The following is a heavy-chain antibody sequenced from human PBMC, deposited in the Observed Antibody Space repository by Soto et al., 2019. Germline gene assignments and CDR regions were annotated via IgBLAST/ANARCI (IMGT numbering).Heavy chain of an antibody. V-gene: IGHV4-4*02. CDR2: IYHSGST. D-gene: IGHD6-19*01. J-gene: IGHJ4*02. CDR1: SGSVNSDNW. CDR3: AREQWLVHDY. Sequence: QVQLQESGPGLVKPSGTLSLTCAVSSGSVNSDNWWTWVRQPPGKGLEWIGEIYHSGSTNYNPSLKTRLTISLDKSKNQFSLKLNSVTAADTAVYFCAREQWLVHDYWGQGILVTVSS.